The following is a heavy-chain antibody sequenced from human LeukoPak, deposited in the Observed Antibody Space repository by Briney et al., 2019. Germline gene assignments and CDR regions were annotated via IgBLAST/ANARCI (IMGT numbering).Heavy chain of an antibody. D-gene: IGHD2-2*02. Sequence: ASVKVSCKASGGTFSSYAISWVRQAPGRGLEWMGGIIPIFGTANYAQKFQGRVTITADESTSTAYMELSSLRSEDTAVYYCARGGGDIVVVPAAISAWFDPWGQGTLVTVSS. CDR1: GGTFSSYA. CDR3: ARGGGDIVVVPAAISAWFDP. V-gene: IGHV1-69*13. CDR2: IIPIFGTA. J-gene: IGHJ5*02.